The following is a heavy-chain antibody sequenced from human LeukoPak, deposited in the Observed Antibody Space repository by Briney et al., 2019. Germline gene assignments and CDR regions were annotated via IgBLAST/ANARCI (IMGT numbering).Heavy chain of an antibody. CDR1: GFTVSNAW. CDR2: IRSKADSYAT. Sequence: PGGSLRLSCAASGFTVSNAWMSWVRQAPGKGLEWVGRIRSKADSYATAYAASVKGRFTISRDDSKNTAYLQMNSLKTEDTAVYYCTIYGYSYGYGYWGQGTLVTVSS. CDR3: TIYGYSYGYGY. V-gene: IGHV3-73*01. J-gene: IGHJ4*02. D-gene: IGHD5-18*01.